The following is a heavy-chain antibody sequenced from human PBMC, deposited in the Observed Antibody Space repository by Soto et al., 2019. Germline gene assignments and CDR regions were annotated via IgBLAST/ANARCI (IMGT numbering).Heavy chain of an antibody. CDR1: GGTFSSYA. CDR3: ARAQAPTGRYYDSSGYYSTPHWFDP. J-gene: IGHJ5*02. CDR2: IIPIFGTA. V-gene: IGHV1-69*13. D-gene: IGHD3-22*01. Sequence: GASVKVSCKASGGTFSSYAISWVRQAPGQGLEWMGGIIPIFGTAHYAQKFQGRVTITADESTSTAYMELSSLRSEDTAVYYCARAQAPTGRYYDSSGYYSTPHWFDPWGQGTLVTVS.